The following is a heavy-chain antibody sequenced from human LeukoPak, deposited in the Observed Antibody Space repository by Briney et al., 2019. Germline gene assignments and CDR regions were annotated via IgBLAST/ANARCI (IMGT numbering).Heavy chain of an antibody. D-gene: IGHD6-6*01. CDR1: GFTFSSYS. Sequence: GGSLRLSCAASGFTFSSYSMNWVRQAPGKGLEWVSSISSSSSHVYYADSVKGRFTISRDNAKNSLYLQMNSLRAEDTAVYYCARVLGQLVDYWGQGTLVTVSS. CDR3: ARVLGQLVDY. V-gene: IGHV3-21*01. CDR2: ISSSSSHV. J-gene: IGHJ4*02.